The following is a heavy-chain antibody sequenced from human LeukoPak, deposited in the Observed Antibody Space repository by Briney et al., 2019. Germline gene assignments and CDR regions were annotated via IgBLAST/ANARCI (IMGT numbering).Heavy chain of an antibody. J-gene: IGHJ6*02. Sequence: GGSLRLSCAASGFTFSSYSMTWVRQAPGKGLEWVSSISSSSSYIYYADSVKGRFTISRDNAKNTLYLQMNSLRAEDTAVYYCARERGYSYGYGMDVWGQGTTVTVSS. D-gene: IGHD5-18*01. CDR2: ISSSSSYI. CDR3: ARERGYSYGYGMDV. CDR1: GFTFSSYS. V-gene: IGHV3-21*01.